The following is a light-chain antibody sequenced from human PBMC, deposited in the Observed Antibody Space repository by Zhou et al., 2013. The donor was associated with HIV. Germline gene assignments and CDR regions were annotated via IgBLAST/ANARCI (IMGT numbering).Light chain of an antibody. CDR3: QQYDSSYT. J-gene: IGKJ2*01. V-gene: IGKV3-20*01. Sequence: EIVLTQSPGTLSLSPGERATLSCRASQSIRDTYLAWYQQKVGQAPRLLIYGTSSRAPGIPDRFIGDGSGTDFTLTISRLEPEDFAVYYCQQYDSSYTFGQGTKLEIK. CDR2: GTS. CDR1: QSIRDTY.